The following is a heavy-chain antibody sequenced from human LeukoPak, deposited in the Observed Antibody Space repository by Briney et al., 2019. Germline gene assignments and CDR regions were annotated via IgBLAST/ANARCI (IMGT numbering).Heavy chain of an antibody. V-gene: IGHV1-2*02. CDR3: ARTPPRSGKLWFGELSSPVMDV. J-gene: IGHJ6*04. D-gene: IGHD3-10*01. CDR1: GYTFTGYY. CDR2: INPNSGGT. Sequence: GASVKVSCKASGYTFTGYYMHWVRQAPGQGLEWMGWINPNSGGTNYAQKFQGRVTMTRDTSISTAYMELSRLRSGDTAVYYCARTPPRSGKLWFGELSSPVMDVWGKGTTVTISS.